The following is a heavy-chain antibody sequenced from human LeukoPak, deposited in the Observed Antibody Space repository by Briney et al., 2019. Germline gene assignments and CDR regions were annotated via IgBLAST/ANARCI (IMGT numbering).Heavy chain of an antibody. Sequence: PGGSLRLSCAASGFTFSSYSMNWVRQAPGKGLEWVSSISSSSSYIYYADSVKGRFTISRDNAKNSLYLQMNSLRAEDTAVYYCARDPPLRYFDWPDAFDIWGQGTMVTVSS. CDR1: GFTFSSYS. J-gene: IGHJ3*02. D-gene: IGHD3-9*01. CDR2: ISSSSSYI. V-gene: IGHV3-21*01. CDR3: ARDPPLRYFDWPDAFDI.